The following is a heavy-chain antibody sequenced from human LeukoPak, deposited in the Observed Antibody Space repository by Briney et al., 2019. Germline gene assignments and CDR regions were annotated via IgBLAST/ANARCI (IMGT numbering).Heavy chain of an antibody. CDR2: IYYAGST. Sequence: PSETLSLTCSVSGGSISNSSYFWGWVRQPPGKGLEWIGSIYYAGSTYYNPSLKSRLTISKDTSKNQFALRLSSVTAADTAVYYCARSYCYDPYYFDYWGQGTLVTVSS. D-gene: IGHD3-22*01. J-gene: IGHJ4*02. V-gene: IGHV4-39*01. CDR3: ARSYCYDPYYFDY. CDR1: GGSISNSSYF.